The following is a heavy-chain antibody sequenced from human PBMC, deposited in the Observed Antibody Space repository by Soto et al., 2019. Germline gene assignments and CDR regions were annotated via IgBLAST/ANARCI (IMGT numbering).Heavy chain of an antibody. J-gene: IGHJ3*02. CDR3: AIMPRGGAFDI. Sequence: EVQLVESGGGLVQPGGSLRLSCAASGFTVSSNYMSWVRQAPGKGLEWVSVIYSGGCTYYADSVKGRFTISRDNSKNTLYLQMNSLRAEDTAVYYCAIMPRGGAFDIWGQGTMVTVSS. V-gene: IGHV3-66*01. D-gene: IGHD2-2*01. CDR2: IYSGGCT. CDR1: GFTVSSNY.